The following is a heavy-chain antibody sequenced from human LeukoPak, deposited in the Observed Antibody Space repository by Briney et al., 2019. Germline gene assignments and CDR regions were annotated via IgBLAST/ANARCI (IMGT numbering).Heavy chain of an antibody. Sequence: GASVKVSCKASGYTFTGYYIHWVRQAPGQGLEWMGQINPNNGGTKYAHKLQGRVTLTRDTSISSAYMELSRLRSDDTAVYYCAKDGLGGAFDIWGQKTVVTVSS. CDR3: AKDGLGGAFDI. CDR2: INPNNGGT. V-gene: IGHV1-2*06. D-gene: IGHD2-15*01. J-gene: IGHJ3*02. CDR1: GYTFTGYY.